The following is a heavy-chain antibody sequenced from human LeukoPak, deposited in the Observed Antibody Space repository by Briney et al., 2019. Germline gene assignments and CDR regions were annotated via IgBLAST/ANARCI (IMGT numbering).Heavy chain of an antibody. J-gene: IGHJ4*02. CDR3: AADPDSSGWYGGGDY. V-gene: IGHV1-58*02. Sequence: SVKVSCEASGFTFASSTMQWVRQARGQRLEWIGWIFVGSGNTNYAQKFQERVTITRDMSTSTAYMELSSLRSEDTAVYYCAADPDSSGWYGGGDYWGQGTLVTVSS. CDR1: GFTFASST. CDR2: IFVGSGNT. D-gene: IGHD6-19*01.